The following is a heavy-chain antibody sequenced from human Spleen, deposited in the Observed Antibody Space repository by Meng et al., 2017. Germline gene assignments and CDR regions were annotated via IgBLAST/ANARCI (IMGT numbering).Heavy chain of an antibody. Sequence: ELVPRRVTPAGPRSLTSAGSSGLMCVCTCSSWSSQPPGDGLEWIGEIYPRWSSNYNPYLKSRVTISVDNSKNHFSLKLSSVTAADTAVYYCARDGVVGAVNWFDPWGQGTLVTVSS. CDR3: ARDGVVGAVNWFDP. V-gene: IGHV4-4*02. CDR1: SGLMCVCTC. CDR2: IYPRWSS. J-gene: IGHJ5*02. D-gene: IGHD1-26*01.